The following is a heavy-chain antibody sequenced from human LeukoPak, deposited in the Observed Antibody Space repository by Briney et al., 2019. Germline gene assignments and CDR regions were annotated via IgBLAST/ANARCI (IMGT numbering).Heavy chain of an antibody. CDR2: IGIAGDT. CDR1: GFTFSSYD. Sequence: GGSLRLSCAASGFTFSSYDMHWVRQATGKGLEWVSGIGIAGDTHYPNSVRGRFTIFRENARNSLYLQMNSLRVEDTAVYYCARAEPPYHGRLDSWGQGSLVTVSS. CDR3: ARAEPPYHGRLDS. D-gene: IGHD3-16*01. J-gene: IGHJ5*01. V-gene: IGHV3-13*01.